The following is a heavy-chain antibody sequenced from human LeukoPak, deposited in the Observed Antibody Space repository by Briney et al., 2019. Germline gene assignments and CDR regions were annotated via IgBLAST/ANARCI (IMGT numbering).Heavy chain of an antibody. V-gene: IGHV1-3*01. CDR3: ARPRSLLYLFDY. D-gene: IGHD2-8*01. J-gene: IGHJ4*02. CDR2: INAGNGNT. Sequence: ASVKVSCKASGYTFTSYAMHWVRQAPGQRLEWMGWINAGNGNTKYSQKFQGRVTITRDTSASTAYMELSSLRSEDTAVYYCARPRSLLYLFDYWGQGTLVTVSS. CDR1: GYTFTSYA.